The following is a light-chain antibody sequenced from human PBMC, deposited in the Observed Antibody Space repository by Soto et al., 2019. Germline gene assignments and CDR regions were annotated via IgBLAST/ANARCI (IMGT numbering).Light chain of an antibody. CDR2: MAS. CDR1: QSIGVW. J-gene: IGKJ1*01. CDR3: QQYNTYPWT. Sequence: DIRMSQSPSILSASIGDRVTITCRASQSIGVWLAWFQQKPGKAPELLIYMASNLYTGAPSRFSGSGSGTEFTLTISGLQPDDFGTFFCQQYNTYPWTFGQGTKVDIK. V-gene: IGKV1-5*03.